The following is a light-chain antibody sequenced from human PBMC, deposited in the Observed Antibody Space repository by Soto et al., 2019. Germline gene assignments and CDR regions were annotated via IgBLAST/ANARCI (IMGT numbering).Light chain of an antibody. CDR3: SSYTNNNTLV. CDR2: DVS. Sequence: QSALTQPASVSGSPGQSITISCTGTSSDVGSYNYVSWYQQHPGKAPKLMIFDVSDRPSGVSNRFSGSKSGNTASLTISGLQAEDEADYYCSSYTNNNTLVFGGGTKLTV. J-gene: IGLJ2*01. CDR1: SSDVGSYNY. V-gene: IGLV2-14*01.